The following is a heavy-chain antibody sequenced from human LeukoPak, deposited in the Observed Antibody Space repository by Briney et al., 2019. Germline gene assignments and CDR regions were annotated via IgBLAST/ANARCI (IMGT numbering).Heavy chain of an antibody. CDR1: GGSFSGYY. Sequence: SETLSLTCAVYGGSFSGYYWSWIRQPPGKGLEWIGEINHSGSTNYNPSLKSRVTISVDTSKNQFSLKLSSVTAADTAVYYCARQLSITMVRGVTNWFDPWGQGTLVTVSS. J-gene: IGHJ5*02. D-gene: IGHD3-10*01. V-gene: IGHV4-34*01. CDR2: INHSGST. CDR3: ARQLSITMVRGVTNWFDP.